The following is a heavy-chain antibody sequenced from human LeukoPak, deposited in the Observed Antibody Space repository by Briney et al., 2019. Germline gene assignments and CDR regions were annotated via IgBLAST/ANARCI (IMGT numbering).Heavy chain of an antibody. CDR3: ASRTLRGSYHDY. J-gene: IGHJ4*02. Sequence: ASVKVSCKASGGTFSSYAISWVRQAPGQGLEWMGGIIPIFGTANYAQKFQGRVTITADESTSTAYMELSSLRSEDTAVYYCASRTLRGSYHDYWGQGTLVTVSS. CDR1: GGTFSSYA. D-gene: IGHD1-26*01. CDR2: IIPIFGTA. V-gene: IGHV1-69*13.